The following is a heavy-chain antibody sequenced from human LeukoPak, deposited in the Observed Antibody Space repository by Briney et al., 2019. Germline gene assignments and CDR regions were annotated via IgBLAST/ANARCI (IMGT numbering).Heavy chain of an antibody. V-gene: IGHV3-66*01. Sequence: GGSLRLSWAASGXTVGSNYVNWVRQAPGKGLEWVSVVYSGGSTYYADSVKGRFTISRDYSKNTLYLQMNNLRAEDTAVYYCARVYSSGFYQIDYWGQGTLVTVSS. D-gene: IGHD6-19*01. J-gene: IGHJ4*02. CDR1: GXTVGSNY. CDR2: VYSGGST. CDR3: ARVYSSGFYQIDY.